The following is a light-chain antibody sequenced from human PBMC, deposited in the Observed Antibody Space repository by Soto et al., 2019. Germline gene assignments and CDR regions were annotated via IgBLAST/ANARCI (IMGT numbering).Light chain of an antibody. CDR1: QTVSSNY. CDR2: GAS. J-gene: IGKJ5*01. V-gene: IGKV3-20*01. Sequence: IVWTQTPGTLSLYRGGRATLSCSASQTVSSNYLAWCQQRPGQAPRLLIYGASTWAAGIPDRFSGSGSGTDFTLTITRLEPEDSAVYFCQQYTGPPTTFCQGTRLEIK. CDR3: QQYTGPPTT.